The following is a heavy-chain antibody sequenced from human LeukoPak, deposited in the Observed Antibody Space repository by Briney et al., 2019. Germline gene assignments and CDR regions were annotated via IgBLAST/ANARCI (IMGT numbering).Heavy chain of an antibody. CDR2: IKEDGSEK. J-gene: IGHJ4*02. CDR1: GFTFSTYW. CDR3: ARDSSGYQ. V-gene: IGHV3-7*01. D-gene: IGHD3-22*01. Sequence: HGGSLRLSCAASGFTFSTYWMSWVRQAPGKGLEWVANIKEDGSEKYYGDSVKGRFTISRDNAKNSLYLEMNSLRVEDTTVYYCARDSSGYQWGQGTLVTVSS.